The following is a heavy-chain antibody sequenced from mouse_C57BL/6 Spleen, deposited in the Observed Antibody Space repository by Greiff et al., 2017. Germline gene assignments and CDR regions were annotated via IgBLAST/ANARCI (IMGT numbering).Heavy chain of an antibody. CDR2: IHPNSGST. CDR1: GYTFTSSW. CDR3: ARGANWDAMDY. D-gene: IGHD4-1*01. J-gene: IGHJ4*01. V-gene: IGHV1-64*01. Sequence: QVQLQQPGAELVKPGASVKLSCKASGYTFTSSWMHWVKQRPGQGLEWIGMIHPNSGSTNYNEMFKSKATLTVDKSSSTAYMQLSSLTSEDSAVYYCARGANWDAMDYWGQGTSVTVSS.